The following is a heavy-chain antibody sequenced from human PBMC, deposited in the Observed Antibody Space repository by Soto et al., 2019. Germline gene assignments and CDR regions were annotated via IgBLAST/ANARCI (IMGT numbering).Heavy chain of an antibody. V-gene: IGHV4-31*03. Sequence: SETLSLTCSVSGASISRGGYYWSWIRQHPGRGLEWIGYIYYSGSTYYNPSLKSRVSISVDTSKNQLSLKLSSVTAADTAVYYCARASPAVVVAAIWGQGTLVTVSS. CDR2: IYYSGST. D-gene: IGHD2-15*01. CDR3: ARASPAVVVAAI. CDR1: GASISRGGYY. J-gene: IGHJ4*02.